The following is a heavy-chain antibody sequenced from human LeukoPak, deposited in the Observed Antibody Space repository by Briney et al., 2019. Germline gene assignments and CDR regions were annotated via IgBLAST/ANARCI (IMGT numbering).Heavy chain of an antibody. Sequence: PSETLSLTCTVSGGSISSYYWSWIRQPPGKGLEWIGYIYYSGSTNYNPSLKSRVTISVDTSKNQFSLKLSSVTAADTAVYYCARRIAVAGTGWFDPWGQGTLVTVSS. CDR3: ARRIAVAGTGWFDP. D-gene: IGHD6-19*01. V-gene: IGHV4-59*08. CDR2: IYYSGST. CDR1: GGSISSYY. J-gene: IGHJ5*02.